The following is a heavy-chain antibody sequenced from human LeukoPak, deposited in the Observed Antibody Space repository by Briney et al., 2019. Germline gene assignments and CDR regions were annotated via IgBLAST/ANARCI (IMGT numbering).Heavy chain of an antibody. Sequence: GESLKISCKGSGYSLTSYWIGWVRQMPEKGLEWMGIIYHDDSDTRYSPSFQGQVTISADKSINTAYLQWSSLKASDTAMYYCARHPNPYYGSGSYWDYWGQGTLVTVSS. CDR1: GYSLTSYW. CDR2: IYHDDSDT. CDR3: ARHPNPYYGSGSYWDY. D-gene: IGHD3-10*01. J-gene: IGHJ4*02. V-gene: IGHV5-51*01.